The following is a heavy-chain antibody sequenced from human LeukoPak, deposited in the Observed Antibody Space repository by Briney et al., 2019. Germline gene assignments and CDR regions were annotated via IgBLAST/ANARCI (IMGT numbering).Heavy chain of an antibody. CDR1: GIALTSSI. J-gene: IGHJ4*02. D-gene: IGHD3-22*01. V-gene: IGHV3-30-3*01. CDR3: PRESGSSGYAGYFDQ. CDR2: ISHDESNK. Sequence: PGGSLRLSCAASGIALTSSIIHWVRQTPGKGLEWVALISHDESNKQYTDSVKGRFTISRDTSQNTVYLQMDSLTAADTAIYYCPRESGSSGYAGYFDQWGQGTLVTVSS.